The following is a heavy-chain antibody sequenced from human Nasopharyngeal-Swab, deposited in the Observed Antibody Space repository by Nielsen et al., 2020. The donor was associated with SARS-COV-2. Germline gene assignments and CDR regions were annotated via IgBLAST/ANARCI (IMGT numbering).Heavy chain of an antibody. Sequence: GESLKISCAASGFTFNNYNFNWVRQAPGKGLEWVSSINIYYADSVKGRFTISRDNAKNSLYLQMNSLRAEDTAVYYCARDGLDYDFWSAYFMDVWGQGTTVTVSS. CDR1: GFTFNNYN. CDR3: ARDGLDYDFWSAYFMDV. J-gene: IGHJ6*02. CDR2: INI. D-gene: IGHD3-3*01. V-gene: IGHV3-21*01.